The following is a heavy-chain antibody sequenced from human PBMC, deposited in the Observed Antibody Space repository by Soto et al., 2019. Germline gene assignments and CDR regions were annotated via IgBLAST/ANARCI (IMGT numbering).Heavy chain of an antibody. Sequence: PGESLKISCKGSGYSFTRSWIGWVRQMPGKGLEWMGIIYVGDSDTKYSPSFQGQVTISADKSIGTAYLQWSSLEASDTAIYYCARHGAYGGLYGMDVWGQGTTVTVSS. J-gene: IGHJ6*02. D-gene: IGHD5-12*01. V-gene: IGHV5-51*01. CDR1: GYSFTRSW. CDR3: ARHGAYGGLYGMDV. CDR2: IYVGDSDT.